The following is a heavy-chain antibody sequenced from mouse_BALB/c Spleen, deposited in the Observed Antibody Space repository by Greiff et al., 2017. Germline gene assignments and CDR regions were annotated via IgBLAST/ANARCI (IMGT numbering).Heavy chain of an antibody. J-gene: IGHJ4*01. CDR3: ARGPHYYAMDY. CDR2: IDPANGNT. Sequence: EVQLQQSGAELVKPGASVKLSCTASGFNIKDTYMHWVKQRPEQGLEWIGRIDPANGNTKYDPKFQGKATITADTSSNTAYLQLSSLTSEDTAVYYCARGPHYYAMDYWGQGTSVTVSS. CDR1: GFNIKDTY. V-gene: IGHV14-3*02.